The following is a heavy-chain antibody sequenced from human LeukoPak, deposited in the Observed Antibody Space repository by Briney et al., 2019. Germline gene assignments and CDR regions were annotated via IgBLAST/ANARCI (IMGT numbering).Heavy chain of an antibody. CDR1: GFTFSSYG. V-gene: IGHV3-23*01. CDR3: TTYGSGRKFDY. CDR2: ISGSGGST. Sequence: GGSLRLSCAASGFTFSSYGMSWVRQAPGKGLEWVSAISGSGGSTYYADSVKGRFTISRDNSENTLYLQMNSLRAEDTAVYYCTTYGSGRKFDYWGQGILVTVSS. J-gene: IGHJ4*02. D-gene: IGHD3-10*01.